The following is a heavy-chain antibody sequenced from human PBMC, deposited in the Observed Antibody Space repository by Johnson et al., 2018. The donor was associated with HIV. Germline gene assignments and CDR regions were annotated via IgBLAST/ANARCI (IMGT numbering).Heavy chain of an antibody. CDR1: GFTFRSYA. CDR2: ISYDGSNK. Sequence: HVQLVESGGGVVQPGRSLRLSCAASGFTFRSYAIHWVRQAPGKGLEWVAVISYDGSNKYYADSVKGRFTISRDNAKNSLYLQMNSLRAEDTALYYCARTEYFGWDRSHAFDIWGQGTMVTVSS. D-gene: IGHD3-9*01. CDR3: ARTEYFGWDRSHAFDI. V-gene: IGHV3-30*04. J-gene: IGHJ3*02.